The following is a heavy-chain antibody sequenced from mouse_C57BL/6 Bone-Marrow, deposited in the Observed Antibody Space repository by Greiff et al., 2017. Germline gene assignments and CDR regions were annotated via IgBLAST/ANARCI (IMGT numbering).Heavy chain of an antibody. CDR2: IDPYNGGT. CDR1: GYAFTSYN. V-gene: IGHV1S135*01. J-gene: IGHJ1*01. Sequence: EVQGVESGPELVKPGASVKVSCKASGYAFTSYNMYWVKQSHGKSLEWIGYIDPYNGGTSYNQKFKGKATLTVDKSSSTAYMHLNSLTSEDSAVYYCAREDSCYFDVWGAGTTVTVSS. CDR3: AREDSCYFDV.